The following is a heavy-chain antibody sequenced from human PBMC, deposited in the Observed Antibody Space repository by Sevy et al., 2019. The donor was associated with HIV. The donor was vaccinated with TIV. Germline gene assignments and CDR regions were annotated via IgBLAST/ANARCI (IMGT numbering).Heavy chain of an antibody. D-gene: IGHD5-12*01. Sequence: GGSLRLSCAASEFTFSNYAMHWVRQAPGKGLAWVALIWYDGSKIFYADSVKGRFTISRDNSESTLYLQMNSLRAEDTALYHCAKGGPNSGYDYYFDYWGQGTLVTVSS. CDR3: AKGGPNSGYDYYFDY. CDR1: EFTFSNYA. V-gene: IGHV3-33*06. J-gene: IGHJ4*02. CDR2: IWYDGSKI.